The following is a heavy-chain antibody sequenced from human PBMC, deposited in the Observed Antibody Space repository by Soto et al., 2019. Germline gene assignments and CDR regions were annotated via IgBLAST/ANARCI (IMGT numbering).Heavy chain of an antibody. CDR1: GGSISSSNW. D-gene: IGHD5-18*01. J-gene: IGHJ4*02. CDR3: ARTPWDGYTAYYFDY. V-gene: IGHV4-4*02. CDR2: IYHSGST. Sequence: SETLSLTCAVSGGSISSSNWWSWVRQPPGKGLEWIGEIYHSGSTNYNPSLKSRVTISVDKSKNQFSLKLSSVTAADTAVYSCARTPWDGYTAYYFDYSCQATLVTVST.